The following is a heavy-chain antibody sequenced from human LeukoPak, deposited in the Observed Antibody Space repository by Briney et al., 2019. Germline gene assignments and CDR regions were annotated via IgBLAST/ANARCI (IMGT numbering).Heavy chain of an antibody. CDR2: IIPIFGTA. CDR3: ARDPRLYSSSSGGDY. J-gene: IGHJ4*02. Sequence: SVKVSCKASGFIFTKYGISWVRQALGQGLEWMGGIIPIFGTANYAQKFQGRVTITADESTSTAYMELSSLRSEDTAVYYCARDPRLYSSSSGGDYWGQGTLVTVSS. V-gene: IGHV1-69*13. CDR1: GFIFTKYG. D-gene: IGHD6-6*01.